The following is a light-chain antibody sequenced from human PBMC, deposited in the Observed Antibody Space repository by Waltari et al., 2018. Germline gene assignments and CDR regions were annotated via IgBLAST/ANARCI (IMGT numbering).Light chain of an antibody. CDR1: SRDAGGYSP. V-gene: IGLV2-23*02. CDR3: CSYAGSTTSSVV. J-gene: IGLJ1*01. Sequence: QSALTQPASVSGSPGQSITIPCTGSSRDAGGYSPVSSYQQHPGKAPKLMIYAVTKRPSGVSHRFSGSKSGNTASLTISGLQTEDEADYYCCSYAGSTTSSVVFGTGTKVIVL. CDR2: AVT.